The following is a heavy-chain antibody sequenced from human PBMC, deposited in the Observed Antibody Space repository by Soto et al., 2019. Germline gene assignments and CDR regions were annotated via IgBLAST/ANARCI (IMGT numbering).Heavy chain of an antibody. J-gene: IGHJ6*02. D-gene: IGHD6-19*01. CDR1: GYTFTSYY. CDR3: ARDRSTRPVHYGMDV. V-gene: IGHV1-46*01. CDR2: INPSGGST. Sequence: ASVKVSCKASGYTFTSYYMHWVRQAPGQGLEWMGIINPSGGSTNYAQKLQGRVTMTRDTSTRTVYMEVSGLRSEDTAVYYCARDRSTRPVHYGMDVWGQGTTVTVSS.